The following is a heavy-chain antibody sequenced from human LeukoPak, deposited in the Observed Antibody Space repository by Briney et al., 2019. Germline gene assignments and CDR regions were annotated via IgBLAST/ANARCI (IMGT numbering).Heavy chain of an antibody. CDR3: ARSRGSPPRYYYYYMAV. V-gene: IGHV4-34*01. CDR2: INHSGST. CDR1: GGSFSGYY. J-gene: IGHJ6*03. Sequence: SETMSLTCAVYGGSFSGYYWSWIRQPPGKGLEWIGEINHSGSTNYNPSLKSRVTISVDTTKNQFSLKLSSVTAGDTALYYCARSRGSPPRYYYYYMAVWGKGTTVTVSS. D-gene: IGHD1-26*01.